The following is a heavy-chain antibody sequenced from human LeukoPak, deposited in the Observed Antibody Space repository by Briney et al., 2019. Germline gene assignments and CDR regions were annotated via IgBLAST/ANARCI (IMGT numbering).Heavy chain of an antibody. CDR1: GFTFSSYW. CDR2: IKQDGSEK. CDR3: AGIPRTGGGYDPIDY. V-gene: IGHV3-7*01. Sequence: GGSLRLSCAASGFTFSSYWMSWVRQAPGKGLEWVANIKQDGSEKYYVDSVKGRFTISRDNAKNSLYLQMNSLRAEDTAVYYCAGIPRTGGGYDPIDYWGQGTLVTVSS. J-gene: IGHJ4*02. D-gene: IGHD5-12*01.